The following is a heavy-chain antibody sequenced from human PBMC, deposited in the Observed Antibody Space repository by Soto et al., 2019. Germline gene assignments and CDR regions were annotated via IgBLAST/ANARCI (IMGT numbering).Heavy chain of an antibody. Sequence: SGPTLVNPTQTLTLTCTFSGFSLSTSGMCVSWIRQPPGKALEWLARIDWDDDKYYSTSLKTRLTISKDTSKNQVVLTMTNMDPVDTATYYCARILDTALYYYGMDVWGQGTTVTAP. CDR3: ARILDTALYYYGMDV. CDR1: GFSLSTSGMC. J-gene: IGHJ6*02. V-gene: IGHV2-70*11. D-gene: IGHD5-18*01. CDR2: IDWDDDK.